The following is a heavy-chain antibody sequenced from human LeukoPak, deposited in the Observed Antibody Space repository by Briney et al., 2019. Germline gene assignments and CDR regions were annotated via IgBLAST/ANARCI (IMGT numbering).Heavy chain of an antibody. CDR1: GYTFTGYY. D-gene: IGHD2-2*01. J-gene: IGHJ4*02. CDR2: INPNSGGT. V-gene: IGHV1-2*02. CDR3: ARASGTLGYFSSTSCSRYIDY. Sequence: ASVKVSCKASGYTFTGYYMHWVRQAPGQGLEWMGWINPNSGGTNYAQKFQGRVTMTRDTSISTAYMELSRLRSDDTAVYYCARASGTLGYFSSTSCSRYIDYWGQGTLVTVSS.